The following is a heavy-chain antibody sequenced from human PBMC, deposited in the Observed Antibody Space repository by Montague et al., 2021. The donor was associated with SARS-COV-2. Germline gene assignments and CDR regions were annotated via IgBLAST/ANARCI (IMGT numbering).Heavy chain of an antibody. CDR3: ARGTGISSGRFDY. V-gene: IGHV3-30-3*01. Sequence: LSLTCTVSGGSISSSTYYWGWIRQAPSKGLEWVAVISYDGSNKYYPNSVKGRFTISKDNSKNPLYLQMNSLNAEDTAVYYCARGTGISSGRFDYWGQGTLVTVSS. D-gene: IGHD6-19*01. CDR1: GGSISSST. J-gene: IGHJ4*02. CDR2: ISYDGSNK.